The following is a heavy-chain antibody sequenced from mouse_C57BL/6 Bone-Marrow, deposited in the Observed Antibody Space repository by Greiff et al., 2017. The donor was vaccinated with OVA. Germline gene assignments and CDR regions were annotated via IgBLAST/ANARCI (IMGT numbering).Heavy chain of an antibody. Sequence: EVQLQQSGPELVKPGASVKISCKASGYTFTDYYMNWVKQSHGKSLEWIGDINPNNGGTSYNQKFKGKATLTVDKSSSTAYMELRSLTSEDSAVYYCAGSGLRPWGFDYWGQGTTLTVSS. CDR2: INPNNGGT. CDR3: AGSGLRPWGFDY. D-gene: IGHD3-1*01. CDR1: GYTFTDYY. J-gene: IGHJ2*01. V-gene: IGHV1-26*01.